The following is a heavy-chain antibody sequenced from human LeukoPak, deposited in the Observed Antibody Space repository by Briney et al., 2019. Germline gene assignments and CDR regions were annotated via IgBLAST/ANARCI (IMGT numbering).Heavy chain of an antibody. D-gene: IGHD1-14*01. CDR3: ARDPSFLPATNFDY. J-gene: IGHJ4*02. Sequence: ASVKVSCKASGGTFSSYAISWVRQAPGQGLEWMGGIIPIFGTANYAQKFQGRVTITADESTSTAYMELSSLRSDDTAVYYCARDPSFLPATNFDYWGQGTLVTVSS. CDR1: GGTFSSYA. CDR2: IIPIFGTA. V-gene: IGHV1-69*13.